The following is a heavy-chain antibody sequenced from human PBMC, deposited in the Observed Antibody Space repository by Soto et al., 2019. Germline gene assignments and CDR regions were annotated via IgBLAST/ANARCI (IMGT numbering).Heavy chain of an antibody. CDR3: AKAGKIGRGGTRLVIEYCYGMYV. J-gene: IGHJ6*02. V-gene: IGHV3-30*18. CDR2: ISYDGSNK. CDR1: GFTFSSYG. D-gene: IGHD3-9*01. Sequence: GGSLRLSCAASGFTFSSYGMHWVRQAPGKGLEWVAVISYDGSNKYYADSVKGRFTISRDNSKNTLYLQMNSLRAEDTAVYYCAKAGKIGRGGTRLVIEYCYGMYVWGQGTTVPVSS.